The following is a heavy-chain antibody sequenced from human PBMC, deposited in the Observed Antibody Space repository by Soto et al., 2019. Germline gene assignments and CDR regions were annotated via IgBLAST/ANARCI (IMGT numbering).Heavy chain of an antibody. CDR3: AREGSGGWYDYCYYGMDV. Sequence: SVKVSCKASGGTFSSYAISWVRQAPGQGLEWMGGIIPIFGTANYAQKFQGRVTITADESTSTAYMELSSLRSEDTAVYYCAREGSGGWYDYCYYGMDVWGQGTTVTVSS. V-gene: IGHV1-69*13. CDR1: GGTFSSYA. CDR2: IIPIFGTA. D-gene: IGHD6-19*01. J-gene: IGHJ6*02.